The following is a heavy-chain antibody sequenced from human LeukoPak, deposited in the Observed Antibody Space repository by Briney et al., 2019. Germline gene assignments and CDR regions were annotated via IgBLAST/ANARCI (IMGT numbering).Heavy chain of an antibody. V-gene: IGHV3-9*01. CDR3: AKAYCRTGGGIDY. D-gene: IGHD3-16*01. CDR1: GFTFDDYA. Sequence: GGSLRLSCAASGFTFDDYAMHWVRQAPGKGLEWVSGISWNSGSIGYADSVKGRFTISRDNAKNSLYLQMNSLRAEDTALYYCAKAYCRTGGGIDYWGQGTLVTVSS. CDR2: ISWNSGSI. J-gene: IGHJ4*02.